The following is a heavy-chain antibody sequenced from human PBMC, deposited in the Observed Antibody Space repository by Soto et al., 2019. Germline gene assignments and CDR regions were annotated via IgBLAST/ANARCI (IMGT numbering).Heavy chain of an antibody. J-gene: IGHJ6*02. V-gene: IGHV5-10-1*01. CDR3: ARPIAARGYYYYGMDV. CDR1: GYSFTSYW. D-gene: IGHD6-6*01. Sequence: GESLKISCKGSGYSFTSYWISWVRQMPGKGLEWMGRIDPSDSYTNYSPSFQGHVTISADKSISTAYLQWSSLKASDTAMYYCARPIAARGYYYYGMDVWGQGTTVPVSS. CDR2: IDPSDSYT.